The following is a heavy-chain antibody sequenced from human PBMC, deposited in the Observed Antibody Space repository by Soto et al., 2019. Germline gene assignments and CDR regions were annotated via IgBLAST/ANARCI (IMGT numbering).Heavy chain of an antibody. CDR2: IITILGIA. Sequence: QVQLVQSGAEVKKPGSSVKVSCKASGGTFSSYTISWVRQAPGQGLEWMGRIITILGIANYAQKFQGRVTITADKSTSTAYMELSSLRSEDTAVYYCARDRYSSSWYLLYFDYWGQGTLVTVSS. D-gene: IGHD6-13*01. V-gene: IGHV1-69*08. J-gene: IGHJ4*02. CDR1: GGTFSSYT. CDR3: ARDRYSSSWYLLYFDY.